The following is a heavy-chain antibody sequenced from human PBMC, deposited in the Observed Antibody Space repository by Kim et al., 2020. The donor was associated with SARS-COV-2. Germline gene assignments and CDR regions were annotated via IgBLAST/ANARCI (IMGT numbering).Heavy chain of an antibody. CDR3: ARDRPSVWGSYRYLSYFDY. CDR1: GFTFSSYS. J-gene: IGHJ4*02. V-gene: IGHV3-21*01. Sequence: GGSLRLSCAASGFTFSSYSMNWVRQAPGKGLEWVSSISSSSSYIYYADSVKGRFTISRDNAKNSLYLQMNSLRAEDTAVYYCARDRPSVWGSYRYLSYFDYWGQGTLVTVSS. D-gene: IGHD3-16*02. CDR2: ISSSSSYI.